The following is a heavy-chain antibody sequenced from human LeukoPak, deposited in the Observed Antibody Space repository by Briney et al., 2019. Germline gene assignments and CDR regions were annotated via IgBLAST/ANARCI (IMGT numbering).Heavy chain of an antibody. CDR3: ARDYYDSSGYYRPLDY. D-gene: IGHD3-22*01. CDR1: GGSISSYY. CDR2: IYTSGST. Sequence: SQTLSLTCTVSGGSISSYYWSWIRQPAGKGLEWIGRIYTSGSTHYNPSLKSRVTMSVDTSKNQFSPKLSSVTAADTAVYYCARDYYDSSGYYRPLDYWGQGTLVTVTS. V-gene: IGHV4-4*07. J-gene: IGHJ4*02.